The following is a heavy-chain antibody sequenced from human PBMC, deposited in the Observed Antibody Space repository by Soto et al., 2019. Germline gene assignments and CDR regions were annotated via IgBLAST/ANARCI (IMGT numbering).Heavy chain of an antibody. D-gene: IGHD3-10*01. CDR1: GGSISSGGYY. J-gene: IGHJ6*02. CDR2: IYYSGST. CDR3: ARDLRGPWLWFGETLLDV. Sequence: SETLSLTCTVSGGSISSGGYYWSWIRQHPGKGLEWIGYIYYSGSTYYNPSLKSRVTISVDTSKNQFSLKLSSVTAADTAVYYCARDLRGPWLWFGETLLDVWGQGTTVPVSS. V-gene: IGHV4-31*02.